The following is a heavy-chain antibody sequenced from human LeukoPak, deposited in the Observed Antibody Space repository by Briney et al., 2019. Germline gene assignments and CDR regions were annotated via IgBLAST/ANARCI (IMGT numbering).Heavy chain of an antibody. CDR1: GYTFTSYG. CDR2: ISAYNGNT. CDR3: ARDSIVVVPADIDY. V-gene: IGHV1-18*01. J-gene: IGHJ4*02. D-gene: IGHD2-2*02. Sequence: ASVKVSCKASGYTFTSYGISWVRQAPGQGLEWMGWISAYNGNTNYAQKLQGRVTMTTDTSTSTAYMELRSLRSDDTAVYYCARDSIVVVPADIDYWGQGTLVTVSS.